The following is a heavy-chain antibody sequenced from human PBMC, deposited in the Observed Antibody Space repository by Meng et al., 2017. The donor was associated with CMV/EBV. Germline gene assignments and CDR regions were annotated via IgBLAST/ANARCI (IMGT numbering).Heavy chain of an antibody. J-gene: IGHJ4*02. V-gene: IGHV3-30*02. D-gene: IGHD2-2*01. CDR3: ARRGGSVVVPAAHLDY. CDR1: GFTFSSYG. CDR2: IRYDGSNK. Sequence: GGSLRLSCAASGFTFSSYGMHWVRQAPGKGLEWVAFIRYDGSNKYYADSVKGRFTISRDNAKNSLYLQMNSLRAEDTAVYYCARRGGSVVVPAAHLDYWGQGTLVTVSS.